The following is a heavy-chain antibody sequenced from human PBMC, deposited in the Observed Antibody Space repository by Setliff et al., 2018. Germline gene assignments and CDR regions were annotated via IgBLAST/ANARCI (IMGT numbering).Heavy chain of an antibody. Sequence: SETLSLTCTVSGGSISSSSYYWGWIRQPPGKGLEWIGSIYYSGSTSYNPSLKSRVTISVDTSKNQFSLKLSSVTAADTAVYYCARGKERITMIVVVTSGAFDIWGQGTMVTVS. CDR2: IYYSGST. CDR3: ARGKERITMIVVVTSGAFDI. D-gene: IGHD3-22*01. CDR1: GGSISSSSYY. V-gene: IGHV4-39*07. J-gene: IGHJ3*02.